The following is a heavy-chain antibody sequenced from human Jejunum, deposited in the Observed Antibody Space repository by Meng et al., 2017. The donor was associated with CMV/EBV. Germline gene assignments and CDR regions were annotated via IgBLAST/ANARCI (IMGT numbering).Heavy chain of an antibody. Sequence: EVQLVESGGGLNQAGGSLRLCCAASEFTVRTNYMSWVRQAPGKGLEWVSVIYSGGSTYYADSVKGRFTISRDNSKNTLYLQMNSLRAEDTAVYYCARWGPSCYADYWGQGTLVTVSS. J-gene: IGHJ4*02. V-gene: IGHV3-53*01. CDR2: IYSGGST. CDR3: ARWGPSCYADY. D-gene: IGHD2-2*01. CDR1: EFTVRTNY.